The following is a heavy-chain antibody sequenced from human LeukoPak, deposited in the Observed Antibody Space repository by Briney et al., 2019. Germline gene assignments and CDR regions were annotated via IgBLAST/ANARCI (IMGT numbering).Heavy chain of an antibody. CDR2: INHSGST. D-gene: IGHD5-18*01. CDR3: APRGDIEHSYGYGKCFDP. CDR1: GGSFSGDY. J-gene: IGHJ5*02. Sequence: SETLSLTCAVYGGSFSGDYWSWIRQPPGKGLEWIGDINHSGSTNYNASLKSRVTISVDTSKNQFSLRLSSVTAADTAVYYCAPRGDIEHSYGYGKCFDPWGQGTRVTVSS. V-gene: IGHV4-34*01.